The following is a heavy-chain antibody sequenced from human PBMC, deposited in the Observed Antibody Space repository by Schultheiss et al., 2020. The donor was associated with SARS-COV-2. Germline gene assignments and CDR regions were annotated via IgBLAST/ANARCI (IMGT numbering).Heavy chain of an antibody. V-gene: IGHV4-4*02. J-gene: IGHJ4*02. CDR2: IYYSGST. Sequence: GSLRLSCAVSGGSISSSNWWSWIRQHPGKGLEWIGYIYYSGSTNYNPSLKSRVTISVDMSKSQFSLKLSSVTAADTAVYYCARAHRLTIFGVVGYFDYWGQGTLVTVSS. CDR1: GGSISSSNW. CDR3: ARAHRLTIFGVVGYFDY. D-gene: IGHD3-3*01.